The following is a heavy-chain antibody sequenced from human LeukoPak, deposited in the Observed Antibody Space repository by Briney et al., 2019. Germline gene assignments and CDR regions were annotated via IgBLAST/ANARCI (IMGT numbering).Heavy chain of an antibody. D-gene: IGHD4-17*01. J-gene: IGHJ4*02. CDR2: IWYDGGNK. CDR1: GFTFSSYG. V-gene: IGHV3-33*01. CDR3: ARDVSDYGDYSDY. Sequence: PGGSLRLSCAASGFTFSSYGMHWVRQAPGKGLEWVAVIWYDGGNKYYADSVKGRFTISRDNSKNTLYLQMNSLRAEDTAVYYCARDVSDYGDYSDYWGQGTLVTVSS.